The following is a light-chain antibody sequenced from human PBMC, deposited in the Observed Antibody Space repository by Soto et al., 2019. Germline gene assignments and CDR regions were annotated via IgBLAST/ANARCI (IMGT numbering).Light chain of an antibody. CDR1: QSISNH. Sequence: IRMSKSPSSVSASVEDRVIITCRASQSISNHLNWYQQKPGKAPKLLIFAASSLQSGVPSRFSGSRSGPEFTLTISSLQPDDFATYYCQHYNSYSEAFGQGTKVDIK. V-gene: IGKV1-39*01. CDR2: AAS. J-gene: IGKJ1*01. CDR3: QHYNSYSEA.